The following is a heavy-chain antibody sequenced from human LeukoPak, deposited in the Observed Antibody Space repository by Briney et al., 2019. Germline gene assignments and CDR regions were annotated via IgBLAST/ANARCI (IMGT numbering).Heavy chain of an antibody. D-gene: IGHD2-2*01. V-gene: IGHV4-59*01. CDR3: ARETETAAAWFDP. CDR2: IYYSGST. Sequence: SETLALTCTVSGGPIRSYYWSWIRQPPGKGLEGIGYIYYSGSTNYNPSLKSRVTISVDTSKTQFSLKLSSVTAADTAVYYCARETETAAAWFDPWGQGTLVTVSS. CDR1: GGPIRSYY. J-gene: IGHJ5*02.